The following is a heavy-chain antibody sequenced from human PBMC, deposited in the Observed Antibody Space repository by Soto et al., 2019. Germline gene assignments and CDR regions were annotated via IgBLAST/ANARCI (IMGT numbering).Heavy chain of an antibody. Sequence: GWIRQPPGKGLEWIGSIYYSGSIYYSPSLKSRVTMSVDTSKSQFSLNLNSVTAADTAVYYCASHVVGVPSAIADPSWFDPWGQGTLVTVSS. D-gene: IGHD2-2*01. J-gene: IGHJ5*02. V-gene: IGHV4-39*01. CDR2: IYYSGSI. CDR3: ASHVVGVPSAIADPSWFDP.